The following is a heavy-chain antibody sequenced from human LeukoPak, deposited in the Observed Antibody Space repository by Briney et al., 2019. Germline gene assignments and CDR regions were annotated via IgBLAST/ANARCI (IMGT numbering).Heavy chain of an antibody. Sequence: GGSLRLSCAASGFTFSSYAMSWVRQAPGKGLVWVSSISSSSSYTYYADSVKGRFTISRDNAKNSLYLQMNSLRAEDTAVYYCARDLRTVPNYWGQGTLVTVSS. CDR2: ISSSSSYT. CDR1: GFTFSSYA. J-gene: IGHJ4*02. CDR3: ARDLRTVPNY. D-gene: IGHD2-2*01. V-gene: IGHV3-21*01.